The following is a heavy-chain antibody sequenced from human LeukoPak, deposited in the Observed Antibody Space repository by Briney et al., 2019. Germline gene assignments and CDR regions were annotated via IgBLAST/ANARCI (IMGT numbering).Heavy chain of an antibody. Sequence: PGGSLRLSCVASGFTFEKYVMNWDRQAPGKGLEWLATIYGSGVSISYADSVKGRFTISRDNSNNTLYLQMNSLRAEGTAMYFCAKDLGWELPAEAYWGQGILVTVSS. CDR3: AKDLGWELPAEAY. D-gene: IGHD1-26*01. CDR1: GFTFEKYV. J-gene: IGHJ4*02. CDR2: IYGSGVSI. V-gene: IGHV3-23*01.